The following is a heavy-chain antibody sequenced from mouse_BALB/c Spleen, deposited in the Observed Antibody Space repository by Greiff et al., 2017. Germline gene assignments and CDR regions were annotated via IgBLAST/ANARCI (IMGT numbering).Heavy chain of an antibody. CDR3: ARGGYGNYGWFAY. V-gene: IGHV3-6*02. CDR2: ISYDGSN. D-gene: IGHD2-10*02. Sequence: EVQLQQSGPGLVKPSQSLSLTCSVTGYSITSGYYWNWIRQFPGNKLEWMGYISYDGSNNYNPSLKNRISITRDTSKNQFFLKLNSVTTEDTATYYCARGGYGNYGWFAYWGQGTLVTVSA. J-gene: IGHJ3*01. CDR1: GYSITSGYY.